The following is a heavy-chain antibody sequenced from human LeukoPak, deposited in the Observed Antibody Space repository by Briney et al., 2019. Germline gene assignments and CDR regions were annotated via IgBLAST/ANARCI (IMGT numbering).Heavy chain of an antibody. CDR3: AGSVYSQPDQ. V-gene: IGHV3-33*05. Sequence: GGSLRLSCAASGFPFSSYGMHWVRQAPGKGLEWVAFISYDESHTFYVESVKGRFTISGDPSKSTLHLQMNSLRFEDTALYFCAGSVYSQPDQWGQGTQVAVSS. D-gene: IGHD4-11*01. CDR2: ISYDESHT. J-gene: IGHJ4*02. CDR1: GFPFSSYG.